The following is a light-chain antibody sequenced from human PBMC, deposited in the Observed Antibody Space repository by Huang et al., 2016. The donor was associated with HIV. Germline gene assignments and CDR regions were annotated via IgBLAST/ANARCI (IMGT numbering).Light chain of an antibody. J-gene: IGKJ4*01. V-gene: IGKV4-1*01. CDR3: QQYATTPPT. Sequence: DTVMTQSPDSLAVSLGERATINCKSRQNVLNSSNNKNHVAWEQQKPGQPPKLLIYWASTRESGVPDRVRGSGSGTDFTLTISSLLAEDVAVYYCQQYATTPPTFGGGTGVGIK. CDR1: QNVLNSSNNKNH. CDR2: WAS.